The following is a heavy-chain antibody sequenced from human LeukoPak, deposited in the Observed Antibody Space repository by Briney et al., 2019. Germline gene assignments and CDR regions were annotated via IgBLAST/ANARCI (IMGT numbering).Heavy chain of an antibody. CDR2: ISYDGSNK. CDR1: GFXFSSYG. Sequence: GGSLRLSCAASGFXFSSYGIHWVRQAPGKGLEWLAVISYDGSNKYYADSVKGRFTISRDNSKNTLYLQMNSLRAEDTAVYYCAKDPGSMVTGFDYWGQGTLVTVSS. CDR3: AKDPGSMVTGFDY. D-gene: IGHD5-18*01. J-gene: IGHJ4*02. V-gene: IGHV3-30*18.